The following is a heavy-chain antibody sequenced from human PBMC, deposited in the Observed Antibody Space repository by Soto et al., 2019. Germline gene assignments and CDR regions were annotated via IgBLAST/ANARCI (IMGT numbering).Heavy chain of an antibody. CDR2: ILYSGSNT. CDR3: ARAPGGSTETFDS. Sequence: QVHLVASGGGMVQPGRSLRLACTASGFTFRSYAMHWVRQAPGKGLEWVAVILYSGSNTYYADSVKGRFSISRDISNNTLYLQMNSLRSEDTAVYYCARAPGGSTETFDSWGQGTLVTVSS. V-gene: IGHV3-30-3*01. J-gene: IGHJ4*02. D-gene: IGHD3-10*01. CDR1: GFTFRSYA.